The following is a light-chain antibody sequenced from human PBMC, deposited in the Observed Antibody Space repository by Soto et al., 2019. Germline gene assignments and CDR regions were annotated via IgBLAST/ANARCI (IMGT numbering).Light chain of an antibody. Sequence: EIVLTQSPGILSLSPGERATLSCRASQSVSNDFLAWYQQKPGQAPRLLIYGASTRATDVPDRFSGSGSGGDFTLSISRLEPEDFAVYYCQQYGSSPPRTFGQGNKVEMK. CDR1: QSVSNDF. V-gene: IGKV3-20*01. CDR3: QQYGSSPPRT. J-gene: IGKJ1*01. CDR2: GAS.